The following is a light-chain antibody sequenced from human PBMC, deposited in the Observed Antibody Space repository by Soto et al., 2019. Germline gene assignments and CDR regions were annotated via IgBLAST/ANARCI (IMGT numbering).Light chain of an antibody. Sequence: EIVLTQSPATLSLSPGERATLSCRASQSVSSYLAWYQQKPGQAPRLLIYDASNRATGIPARFSGSGSGTDFTLTISSLGPEDFAVYYCQQRSNWLLTFGPGTKVDIK. CDR3: QQRSNWLLT. V-gene: IGKV3-11*01. CDR2: DAS. J-gene: IGKJ3*01. CDR1: QSVSSY.